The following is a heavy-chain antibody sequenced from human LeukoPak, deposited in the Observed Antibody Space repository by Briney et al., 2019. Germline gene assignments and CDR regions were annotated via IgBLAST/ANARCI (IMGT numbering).Heavy chain of an antibody. Sequence: PGGSLRLSCAASGFTFSSYAMHWVRQAPGKGLEWVAVISYDGSNKYYADSVKGRFTISGDNSKNTLYLQMNSLRAEDTAVYYCARDPGRGLDYWGQGTLVTVSS. CDR3: ARDPGRGLDY. J-gene: IGHJ4*02. CDR1: GFTFSSYA. D-gene: IGHD3-16*01. V-gene: IGHV3-30*04. CDR2: ISYDGSNK.